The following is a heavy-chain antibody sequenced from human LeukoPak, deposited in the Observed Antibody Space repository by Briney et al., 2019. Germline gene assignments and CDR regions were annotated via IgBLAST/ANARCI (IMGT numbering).Heavy chain of an antibody. Sequence: SVKVPCKASGGTFGTFPISWVRQAPGQGLDWMGGIIPILGTTNYAQKFQGRVTMTTDEPPTTVYMELSSLRSEDTAMYFCARVSGESSGTSYSNQFFDYWGQGSLVTVSS. V-gene: IGHV1-69*16. CDR1: GGTFGTFP. CDR2: IIPILGTT. CDR3: ARVSGESSGTSYSNQFFDY. D-gene: IGHD2-21*01. J-gene: IGHJ4*02.